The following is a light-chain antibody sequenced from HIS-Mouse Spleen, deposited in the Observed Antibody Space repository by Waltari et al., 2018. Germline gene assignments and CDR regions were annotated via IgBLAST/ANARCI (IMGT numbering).Light chain of an antibody. V-gene: IGLV2-23*01. J-gene: IGLJ2*01. CDR2: EGS. CDR1: SSDVGSYNL. Sequence: SCTGTSSDVGSYNLVSWYQQHPGKAHKLMIYEGSKRPSGVSNRFSGSKSGNTASLTISGLQAEDEADYYCCSYAGSSTLVFGGGTKLTVL. CDR3: CSYAGSSTLV.